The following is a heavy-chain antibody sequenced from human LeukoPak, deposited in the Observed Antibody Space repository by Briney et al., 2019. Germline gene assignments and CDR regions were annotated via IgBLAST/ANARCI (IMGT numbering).Heavy chain of an antibody. V-gene: IGHV4-59*08. Sequence: SETLSLTCTVSGDSISSYYWSWIRQPPGKGLEWIGYIYYSGGTDYNPSLKSRVTMSVDTSKNQFSLKLGSVTAADTAVYYCARHVTISGPYDASDIWGQGTMVTVSP. CDR3: ARHVTISGPYDASDI. J-gene: IGHJ3*02. D-gene: IGHD5-24*01. CDR2: IYYSGGT. CDR1: GDSISSYY.